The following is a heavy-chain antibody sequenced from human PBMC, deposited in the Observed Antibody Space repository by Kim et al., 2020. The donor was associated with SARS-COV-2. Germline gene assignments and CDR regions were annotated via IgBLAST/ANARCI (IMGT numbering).Heavy chain of an antibody. J-gene: IGHJ4*02. Sequence: GESLKISCKGSGYNFPSYWIGWVRQMPGKGLEWIGIIYPSDSETRHSPSFQGQVTISADKSSTTAYLQWTSLKASDTAIYYCARSAFGGPTSADYWGQGTLVTVSS. D-gene: IGHD3-16*01. CDR1: GYNFPSYW. CDR2: IYPSDSET. CDR3: ARSAFGGPTSADY. V-gene: IGHV5-51*01.